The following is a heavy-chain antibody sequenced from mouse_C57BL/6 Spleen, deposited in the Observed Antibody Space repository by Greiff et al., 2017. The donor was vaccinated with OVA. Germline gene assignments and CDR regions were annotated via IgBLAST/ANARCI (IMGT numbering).Heavy chain of an antibody. Sequence: QVQLQQPGAELVRPGSSVKLSCKASGYTFTSYWMHWVKQRPIQGLEWIGNIDPSDSETHYNQKFKDKATLTVDKSSSTAYMQLSSLTSEDSAVYYCAITRYYYAMDYWGQGTSVTVSS. CDR3: AITRYYYAMDY. V-gene: IGHV1-52*01. CDR2: IDPSDSET. CDR1: GYTFTSYW. J-gene: IGHJ4*01.